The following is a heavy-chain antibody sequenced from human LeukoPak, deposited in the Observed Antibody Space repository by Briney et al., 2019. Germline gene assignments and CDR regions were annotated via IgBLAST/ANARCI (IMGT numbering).Heavy chain of an antibody. J-gene: IGHJ4*02. CDR1: GYTFTGYS. D-gene: IGHD2-8*01. Sequence: GASVKVSCKASGYTFTGYSIYWVRQTPGQGLEWMGWINPNSGGTNYAQKFQGRVTMTRDTSISTAYMELSRLRSDDTAVYYCAGSLGYCTSNVCYLKYWGQGTLVTVSS. CDR2: INPNSGGT. CDR3: AGSLGYCTSNVCYLKY. V-gene: IGHV1-2*02.